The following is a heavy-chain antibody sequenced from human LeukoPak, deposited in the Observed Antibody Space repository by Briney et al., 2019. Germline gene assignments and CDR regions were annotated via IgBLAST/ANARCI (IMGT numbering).Heavy chain of an antibody. CDR2: ISHNGGGT. V-gene: IGHV3-23*01. J-gene: IGHJ4*02. CDR3: AKEDSWGGFDY. CDR1: GFTFTDYA. D-gene: IGHD6-13*01. Sequence: GGSLRLSCAASGFTFTDYAMSWVRQAPEKGLEWVSTISHNGGGTYYAESVKGRFTISRDNSKNTVYLQMNSLRAEDTAVYYCAKEDSWGGFDYWGQGTLVTVSS.